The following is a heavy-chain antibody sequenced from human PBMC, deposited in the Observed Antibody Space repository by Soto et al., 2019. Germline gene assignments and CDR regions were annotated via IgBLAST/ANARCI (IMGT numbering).Heavy chain of an antibody. CDR3: ASEYYYGSLTYSGWFAC. D-gene: IGHD3-10*01. V-gene: IGHV1-69*02. CDR1: GGPFSSNS. Sequence: QVQLVQSGAEVKKPGSSVKVSCRASGGPFSSNSISWVRQAPGQGLEWMGRIIPILGIPNYAQKFKGRVTITADKSTSTAYMELSSLRSDDTAVYYCASEYYYGSLTYSGWFACWGQGPVVTVSP. CDR2: IIPILGIP. J-gene: IGHJ5*01.